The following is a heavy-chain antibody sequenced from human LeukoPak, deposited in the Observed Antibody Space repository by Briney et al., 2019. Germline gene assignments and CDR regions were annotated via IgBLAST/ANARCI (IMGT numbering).Heavy chain of an antibody. CDR2: ISGSGGNT. D-gene: IGHD3-22*01. CDR1: GFSFSSYA. J-gene: IGHJ4*02. CDR3: AKRKGIYDSSGPSNGYFDY. V-gene: IGHV3-23*01. Sequence: GGSLRLSCAASGFSFSSYAMRWVRQAPGKGLEWVSVISGSGGNTYYADSVKGRFTISRDNSKNTLYLQMNSLRAEDTAVYYCAKRKGIYDSSGPSNGYFDYWGQGTLVTASS.